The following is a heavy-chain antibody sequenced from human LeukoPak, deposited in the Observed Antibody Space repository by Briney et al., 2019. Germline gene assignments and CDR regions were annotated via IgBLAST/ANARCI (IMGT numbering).Heavy chain of an antibody. CDR2: IKQDGSEK. V-gene: IGHV3-7*01. CDR3: ARRGLYYYYYYMDV. CDR1: GFTFSSYW. Sequence: GGSLRLSCAASGFTFSSYWMSWVRQAPGKGLEWVANIKQDGSEKYYVDSVKGRFTISRDNAKNSLCLQMNSLRAEDTAVYYCARRGLYYYYYYMDVWGKGTTVTVSS. J-gene: IGHJ6*03.